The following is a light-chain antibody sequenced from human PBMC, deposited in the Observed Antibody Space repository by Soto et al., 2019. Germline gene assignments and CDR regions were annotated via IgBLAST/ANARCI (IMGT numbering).Light chain of an antibody. V-gene: IGKV3D-11*02. Sequence: EIVLTQSPATLSLSPGERSTLSCRASQSVPSDWLAWYRHKPGQAPRLLIYGASTRATGIPARFSGSGSGTDFTLTISSLEPEDFAVYYCQQRFNWQVTFGQGTRLEIK. CDR3: QQRFNWQVT. J-gene: IGKJ5*01. CDR1: QSVPSD. CDR2: GAS.